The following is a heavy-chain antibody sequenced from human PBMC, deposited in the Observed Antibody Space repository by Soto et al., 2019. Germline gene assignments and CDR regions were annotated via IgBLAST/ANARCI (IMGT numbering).Heavy chain of an antibody. J-gene: IGHJ4*02. CDR2: IIPVFRTS. CDR3: AIDGSWGGGGGES. CDR1: GVTFSSYA. D-gene: IGHD3-16*01. V-gene: IGHV1-69*18. Sequence: QVQLVQSGAEVKKPGSSVKVSCSASGVTFSSYAFTWVRQAPGQGLEWMGNIIPVFRTSTYAQMFQGRLTISADESTNTVYMELSSLRSGATAVYFCAIDGSWGGGGGESWGQGTLVIVSS.